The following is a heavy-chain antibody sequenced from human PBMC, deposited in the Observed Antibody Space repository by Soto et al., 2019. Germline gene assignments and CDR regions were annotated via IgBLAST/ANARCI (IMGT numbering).Heavy chain of an antibody. CDR3: AKKVNSGPGSQYFDY. CDR2: ISSNSGGT. J-gene: IGHJ4*02. Sequence: GGSLRLSCAASGFTFSSFAMSWVRQAPGKGLEWVSVISSNSGGTYYAESVKGRFTISRDNSKNTLFLQMNSLRAEDTAIYYCAKKVNSGPGSQYFDYWGQGTLVTVSS. CDR1: GFTFSSFA. V-gene: IGHV3-23*01. D-gene: IGHD3-10*01.